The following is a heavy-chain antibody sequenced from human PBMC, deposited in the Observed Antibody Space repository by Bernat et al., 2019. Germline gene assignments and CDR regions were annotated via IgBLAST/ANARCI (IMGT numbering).Heavy chain of an antibody. CDR3: ARDNSGYFDY. J-gene: IGHJ4*02. CDR2: IWYDGSNK. V-gene: IGHV3-33*01. CDR1: GFIFGGFG. D-gene: IGHD3-22*01. Sequence: QVHLVESGGGVVQPGRSLRLSYAASGFIFGGFGMHWVRQAPGKGLEWVAVIWYDGSNKYYVDSVKGRFTISRDNSKNTLHLQMNSLRAEDTALYYCARDNSGYFDYWGQGTLVTVST.